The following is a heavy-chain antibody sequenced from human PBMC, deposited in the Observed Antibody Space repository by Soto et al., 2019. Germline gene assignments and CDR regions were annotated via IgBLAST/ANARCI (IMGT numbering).Heavy chain of an antibody. V-gene: IGHV3-21*01. J-gene: IGHJ5*02. Sequence: EVQLVQSGGGLVKPGGSLRLSCVASGFTFSSYSMNWVRQAPGKGLEWVSSISSSSSYIYFADAVRGRFTISRDNAKKSVYLQMNSLRAEDTAVYYCAREAEGIVVSRNFDLWGQGTLVTVSS. CDR3: AREAEGIVVSRNFDL. CDR1: GFTFSSYS. CDR2: ISSSSSYI. D-gene: IGHD6-19*01.